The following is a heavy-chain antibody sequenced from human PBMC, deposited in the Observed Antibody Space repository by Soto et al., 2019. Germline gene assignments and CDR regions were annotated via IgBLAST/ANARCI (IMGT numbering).Heavy chain of an antibody. CDR3: ARRAVVRGVIRSYFDY. CDR2: ISAYNGNT. V-gene: IGHV1-18*01. D-gene: IGHD3-10*01. Sequence: QVQLVQSGAEVKKPGASVKVSCKASGYTFTSYGISWVRQAPGQGLEWMGWISAYNGNTNYAQKLQGRVTMTTDTSTSTADMELRSLRSDDTAVYYCARRAVVRGVIRSYFDYWGQGTLVTVSS. CDR1: GYTFTSYG. J-gene: IGHJ4*02.